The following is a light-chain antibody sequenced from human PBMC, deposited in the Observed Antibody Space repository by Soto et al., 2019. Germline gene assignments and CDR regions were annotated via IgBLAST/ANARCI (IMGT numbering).Light chain of an antibody. V-gene: IGLV3-21*02. CDR1: NIGSKS. CDR2: DDS. CDR3: QLCHTTSDHPNYL. Sequence: SYELTQPPSVSVAPGQTARITCGGNNIGSKSVHWYQQKPGQAPVLVVYDDSDRPSGIPERFSGSNSGNTATLTISRVEASPEADYYCQLCHTTSDHPNYLFGTWTMLTVL. J-gene: IGLJ1*01.